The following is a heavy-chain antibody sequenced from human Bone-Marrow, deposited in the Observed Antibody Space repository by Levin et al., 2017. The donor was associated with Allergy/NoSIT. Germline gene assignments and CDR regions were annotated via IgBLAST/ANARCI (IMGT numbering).Heavy chain of an antibody. Sequence: EASVKVSCKVSGYTLTELSMHWVRQAPGKGLEWMGGFDPEDGETIYAQKFQGRVTMTEDTSTDTAYMELSSLRSEDTAVYYCATALTLVYYYGMDVWGQGTTVTVSS. J-gene: IGHJ6*02. V-gene: IGHV1-24*01. CDR2: FDPEDGET. D-gene: IGHD6-6*01. CDR3: ATALTLVYYYGMDV. CDR1: GYTLTELS.